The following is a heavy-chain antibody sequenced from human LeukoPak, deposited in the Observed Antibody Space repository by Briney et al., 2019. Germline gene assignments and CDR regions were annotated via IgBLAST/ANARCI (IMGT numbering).Heavy chain of an antibody. D-gene: IGHD3-3*01. CDR1: GYTVTELS. Sequence: ASVTVSCTVSGYTVTELSMHWVRQAPGKGLEWMGGFDPEYGETIYAQKLQCRVTMTEDTSTAHAYIEPPSLRSEYTPVYYCATIPYYDFHEAHAFAVWGQRTMVTASS. J-gene: IGHJ3*01. V-gene: IGHV1-24*01. CDR3: ATIPYYDFHEAHAFAV. CDR2: FDPEYGET.